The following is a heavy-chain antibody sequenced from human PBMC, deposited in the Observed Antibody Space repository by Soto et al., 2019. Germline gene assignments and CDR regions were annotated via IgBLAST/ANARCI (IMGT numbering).Heavy chain of an antibody. CDR3: AKDGVGSNDYYYYGMDV. V-gene: IGHV3-23*01. D-gene: IGHD4-4*01. J-gene: IGHJ6*02. CDR1: GFTFSSYA. CDR2: ISGSGGST. Sequence: EVQLLESGGGLVQPGGSLRLSCAASGFTFSSYAMSWVRQAPGKGLEWVSAISGSGGSTYYADSVKGRFTISRDNSKNTLYLQMNSLRAEDTAVYYCAKDGVGSNDYYYYGMDVWGQGTTVTVSS.